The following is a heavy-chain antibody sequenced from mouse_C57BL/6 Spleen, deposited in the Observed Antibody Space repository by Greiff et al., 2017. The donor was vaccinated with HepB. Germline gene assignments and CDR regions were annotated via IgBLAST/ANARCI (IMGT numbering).Heavy chain of an antibody. CDR1: GYTFTSYW. CDR3: ARGKVLYYFDY. J-gene: IGHJ2*01. CDR2: IDPSDSYT. Sequence: QVQLKQPGAELVMPGASVKLSCKASGYTFTSYWMHWVKQRPGQGLEWIGEIDPSDSYTNYNQKFKGKSTLTVDKSSSTAYMQLSSLTSEDSAVYYCARGKVLYYFDYWGQGTTLTVSS. D-gene: IGHD6-1*01. V-gene: IGHV1-69*01.